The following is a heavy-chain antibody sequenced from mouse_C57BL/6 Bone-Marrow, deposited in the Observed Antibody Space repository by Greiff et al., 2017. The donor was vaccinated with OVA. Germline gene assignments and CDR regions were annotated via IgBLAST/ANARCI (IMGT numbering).Heavy chain of an antibody. Sequence: VKLMESGAELVRPGTSVKVSCKASGYAFTNYLIEWVKQRPGQGLEWIGVINPGSGGTNYNEKFKGKATLTADKSSSTAYMQLSSLTSEDSAVYFCASSGGTTDWYFDVWGTGTTVTVSS. CDR2: INPGSGGT. CDR1: GYAFTNYL. J-gene: IGHJ1*03. CDR3: ASSGGTTDWYFDV. V-gene: IGHV1-54*01. D-gene: IGHD1-1*01.